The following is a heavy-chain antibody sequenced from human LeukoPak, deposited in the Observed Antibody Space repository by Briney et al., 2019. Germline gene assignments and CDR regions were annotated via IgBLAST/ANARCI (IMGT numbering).Heavy chain of an antibody. V-gene: IGHV3-74*01. D-gene: IGHD6-6*01. CDR1: GFTFSSYW. Sequence: GGSLRLSCVASGFTFSSYWMHWVRQAPGKGLVWVSRINSDGSSTSYADSVKGRFTISRDNAKNTLYLQMNSLRAEDTAVYYCASPSIAARPRDLEYWGQGTLVTVSS. CDR2: INSDGSST. CDR3: ASPSIAARPRDLEY. J-gene: IGHJ4*02.